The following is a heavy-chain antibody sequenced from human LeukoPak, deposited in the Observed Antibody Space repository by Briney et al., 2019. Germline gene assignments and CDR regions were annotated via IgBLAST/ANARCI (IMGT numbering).Heavy chain of an antibody. CDR1: GFTFSTYG. J-gene: IGHJ4*02. CDR3: ARDRGKGAYADY. Sequence: PGRSLRLSCEASGFTFSTYGMHWVRQAPGKGLEWVAVIRFDGNNKYYGGSVKGRFTISRDNSKNTLYLQVDSLRAEDTAMYYCARDRGKGAYADYWGQGTLVTVSS. V-gene: IGHV3-33*01. D-gene: IGHD4-17*01. CDR2: IRFDGNNK.